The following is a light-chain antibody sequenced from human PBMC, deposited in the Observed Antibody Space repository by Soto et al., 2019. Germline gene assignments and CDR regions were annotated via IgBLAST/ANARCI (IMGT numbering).Light chain of an antibody. V-gene: IGLV2-14*01. J-gene: IGLJ1*01. CDR3: NSYTGTSTRV. Sequence: QSALTQPASVSGSPGQSITISCTGTSSDVGAYNFVSWYQHRPGKAPKLMIYEVTNRPSGVSNRFSGSKSGNTASLTISDLQAEDEADYYCNSYTGTSTRVFGTGTKVTVL. CDR1: SSDVGAYNF. CDR2: EVT.